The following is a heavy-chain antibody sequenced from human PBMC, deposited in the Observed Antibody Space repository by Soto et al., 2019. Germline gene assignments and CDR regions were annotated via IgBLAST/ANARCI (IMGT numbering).Heavy chain of an antibody. V-gene: IGHV3-30*18. CDR3: AKDLPYYDSSGYIPFDY. D-gene: IGHD3-22*01. CDR2: ISYDGSNK. Sequence: PGGSLRGSCADSGFTFSSYGLHGVRQAPGKGLEWVAVISYDGSNKYYADSVKGRFTISRDNSKNTLYLQMNSLRAEDTAVYYCAKDLPYYDSSGYIPFDYWGQGT. J-gene: IGHJ4*02. CDR1: GFTFSSYG.